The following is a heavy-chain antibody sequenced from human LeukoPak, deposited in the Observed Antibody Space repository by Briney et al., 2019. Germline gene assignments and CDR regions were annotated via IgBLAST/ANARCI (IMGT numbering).Heavy chain of an antibody. CDR1: GFTFSSYG. CDR3: AKDKGAHDSSGWYWGAFDI. D-gene: IGHD6-19*01. V-gene: IGHV3-33*06. Sequence: SGRSLRLSCAASGFTFSSYGMHWVRQAPGKGLEWVAVIWYGGSNKYYADSVKGRFTISRDNSKNTLYLQMNSLRAEDTAVYYCAKDKGAHDSSGWYWGAFDIWGQGTMVTVSS. CDR2: IWYGGSNK. J-gene: IGHJ3*02.